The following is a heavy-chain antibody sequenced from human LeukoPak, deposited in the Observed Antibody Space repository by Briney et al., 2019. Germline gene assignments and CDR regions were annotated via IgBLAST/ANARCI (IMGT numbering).Heavy chain of an antibody. Sequence: SETLSLTCTVSGGSISTSSYYWGWVRQPPGKGLEWIGNIFYSGSTYYSPSLKSRVTISVDTSKNQFSLKLSSVTAADTAVYYCARGGSGYGEDYWGQGTLVTVSS. CDR2: IFYSGST. J-gene: IGHJ4*02. D-gene: IGHD5-12*01. V-gene: IGHV4-39*07. CDR3: ARGGSGYGEDY. CDR1: GGSISTSSYY.